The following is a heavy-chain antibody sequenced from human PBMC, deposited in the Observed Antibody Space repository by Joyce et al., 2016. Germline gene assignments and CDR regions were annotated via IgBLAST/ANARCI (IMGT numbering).Heavy chain of an antibody. CDR2: ISYDGNNA. J-gene: IGHJ5*01. CDR3: AREERPYYGDYLFDS. CDR1: GFTFISYG. Sequence: QVQLVESGGGVVQPGRSLRLSCEASGFTFISYGMHWVRQVPRKGREWVAVISYDGNNAYFGESVKGRFTMSRDNSKNTVYLHLSNLTTEDTAVYFCAREERPYYGDYLFDSWGQGTLVTVSS. D-gene: IGHD4-17*01. V-gene: IGHV3-30*03.